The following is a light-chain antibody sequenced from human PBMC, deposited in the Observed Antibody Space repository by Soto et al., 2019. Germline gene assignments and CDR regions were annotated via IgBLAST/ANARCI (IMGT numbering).Light chain of an antibody. J-gene: IGKJ1*01. V-gene: IGKV1-39*01. CDR3: QQYTTFSRA. Sequence: IQMTQSPSALSASVGDRVTITCRASQNVGSYLNWYQQKSGKAPTLLIYGALSLHRGVPSRFDGGGSGTDFTLTISGLQPDDFATYYCQQYTTFSRAFGQGTTVDI. CDR1: QNVGSY. CDR2: GAL.